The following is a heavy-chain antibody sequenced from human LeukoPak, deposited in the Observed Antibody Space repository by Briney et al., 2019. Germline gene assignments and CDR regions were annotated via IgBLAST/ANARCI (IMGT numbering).Heavy chain of an antibody. CDR2: IYYSGST. V-gene: IGHV4-59*08. CDR1: GGSISSYY. D-gene: IGHD5-18*01. CDR3: ARLTLNYVDTALDY. J-gene: IGHJ4*02. Sequence: SETLSLTFTVSGGSISSYYWSWIRQPPGKGLEWIGYIYYSGSTNYNPSLKSRVTISVDTSKNQFSLKLSSVTAADTAVYYCARLTLNYVDTALDYWGQGTLVTVSS.